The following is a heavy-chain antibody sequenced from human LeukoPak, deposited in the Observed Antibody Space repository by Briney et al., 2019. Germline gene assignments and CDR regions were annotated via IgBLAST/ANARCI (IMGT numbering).Heavy chain of an antibody. V-gene: IGHV1-69*01. Sequence: SVKVSCKAPGGTFSSCAINWVRQAPGQGLEWMGGIIPIFGTANYAQKFQDRVTIAADESTSTAYMELSSLRSEDTAIYYCASRLYCSNTRCRNFPFAYWGQGTLVTVSS. CDR3: ASRLYCSNTRCRNFPFAY. J-gene: IGHJ4*02. CDR2: IIPIFGTA. CDR1: GGTFSSCA. D-gene: IGHD2-2*01.